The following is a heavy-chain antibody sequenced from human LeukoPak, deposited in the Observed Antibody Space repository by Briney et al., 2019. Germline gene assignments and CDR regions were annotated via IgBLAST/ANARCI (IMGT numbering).Heavy chain of an antibody. Sequence: SETLSLTCTVSGGSISSSSCYWGWIRRPPGKGLEWIGSIYYSGSTYYNPSLKSRVTISVDTSKNQFSLKLSSVTAADTAVYYCARYLGAVAGMGDGYFDLWGRGTLVTVSS. CDR1: GGSISSSSCY. CDR3: ARYLGAVAGMGDGYFDL. V-gene: IGHV4-39*07. CDR2: IYYSGST. D-gene: IGHD6-19*01. J-gene: IGHJ2*01.